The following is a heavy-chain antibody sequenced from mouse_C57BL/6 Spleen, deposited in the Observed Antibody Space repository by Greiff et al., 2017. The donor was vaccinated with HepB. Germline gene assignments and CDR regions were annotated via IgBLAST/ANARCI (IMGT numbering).Heavy chain of an antibody. Sequence: EVQGVESGRGLVKPGGSLKLSCAASGFTFSDYGMHWVRQAPEKGLEWVAYISSGSSTIYYADTVKGRFTISRDNAKNTLFLQMTSLRSEDTAMYYCASVGYYYGRSYVHYYAMDYWGQGTSVTVSS. V-gene: IGHV5-17*01. D-gene: IGHD1-1*01. CDR1: GFTFSDYG. CDR3: ASVGYYYGRSYVHYYAMDY. J-gene: IGHJ4*01. CDR2: ISSGSSTI.